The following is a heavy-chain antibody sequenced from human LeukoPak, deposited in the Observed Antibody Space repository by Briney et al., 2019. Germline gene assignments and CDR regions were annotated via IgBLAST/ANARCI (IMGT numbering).Heavy chain of an antibody. Sequence: SVKVSCKASGGTFSSYAISWVRQAPGQGLEWMGGIIPIFGTASYAQKFQGRVTITADESTSTAYMEQSSLRSEDTAVYYCARAARRDSSGYYWGSFDYWGQGTLVTVSS. V-gene: IGHV1-69*01. CDR2: IIPIFGTA. J-gene: IGHJ4*02. CDR1: GGTFSSYA. D-gene: IGHD3-22*01. CDR3: ARAARRDSSGYYWGSFDY.